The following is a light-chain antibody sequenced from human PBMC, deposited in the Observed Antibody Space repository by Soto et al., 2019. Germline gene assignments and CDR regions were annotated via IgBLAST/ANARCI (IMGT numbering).Light chain of an antibody. V-gene: IGKV2-30*01. Sequence: DIVMTQSPLSLPVTLGQPASISCKSSQSLVFSDGNTYLSWYQQRPGQSPRRLLYKVSNRDSGVPDRFSGSGSGTDFTLKISRVEAEDVAVYYCMQITQWPYTFGLGTKLDIK. J-gene: IGKJ2*01. CDR1: QSLVFSDGNTY. CDR2: KVS. CDR3: MQITQWPYT.